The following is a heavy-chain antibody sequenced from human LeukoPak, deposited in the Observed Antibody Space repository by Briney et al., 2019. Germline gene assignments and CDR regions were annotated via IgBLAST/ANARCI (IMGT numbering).Heavy chain of an antibody. V-gene: IGHV1-69*01. CDR3: ARDSSGAYCGGDCYS. CDR1: GGTFSSYA. J-gene: IGHJ5*02. CDR2: IIPIFGTA. D-gene: IGHD2-21*02. Sequence: SVKVSCKASGGTFSSYAISWVRQAPGQGLERMGGIIPIFGTANYAQKFQGRVTITADESTSTAYMELSSLRSEDTAVYYCARDSSGAYCGGDCYSWGQGTLVTVSS.